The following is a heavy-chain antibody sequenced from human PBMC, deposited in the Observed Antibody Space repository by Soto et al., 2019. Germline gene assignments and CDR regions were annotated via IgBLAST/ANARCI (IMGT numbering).Heavy chain of an antibody. Sequence: ASVKVTCKASGYTFTSYAMHWVRQAPGQRLEWMGWITAGNGNTKYSQKFQGSVTITRDTSASTAYMELSSLRSEDTAVYYCARSIVVVTALDYWGQGTLVTVSS. CDR1: GYTFTSYA. V-gene: IGHV1-3*01. D-gene: IGHD2-21*02. CDR2: ITAGNGNT. CDR3: ARSIVVVTALDY. J-gene: IGHJ4*02.